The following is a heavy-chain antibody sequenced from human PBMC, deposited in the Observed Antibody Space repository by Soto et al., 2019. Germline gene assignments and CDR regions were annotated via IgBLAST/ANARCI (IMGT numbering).Heavy chain of an antibody. Sequence: SVKVSFKASGGTFSSYAISWVRQAPGQGLEWMGGIIPIFGTANYAQKFQGRVTITADESTSTAYMELSSLRSEDTAVYYCARDVVPAAMGRHHAFDIWGQGTMVTVSS. CDR2: IIPIFGTA. CDR1: GGTFSSYA. V-gene: IGHV1-69*13. J-gene: IGHJ3*02. D-gene: IGHD2-2*01. CDR3: ARDVVPAAMGRHHAFDI.